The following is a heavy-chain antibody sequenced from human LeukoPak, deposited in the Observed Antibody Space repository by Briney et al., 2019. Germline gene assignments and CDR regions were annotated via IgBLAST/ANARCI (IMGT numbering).Heavy chain of an antibody. CDR1: GFPFSSYW. CDR2: IKSDGST. V-gene: IGHV3-74*01. D-gene: IGHD3-22*01. Sequence: GRSLRLSCEPSGFPFSSYWMLWVRQAPGKGLVWVSRIKSDGSTNYADSAKGRFTISRDNAKNTVSLQMNSLRAEDTGVYFCARAPSEIGGYYPEYFRHWGQGTLVTVSS. J-gene: IGHJ1*01. CDR3: ARAPSEIGGYYPEYFRH.